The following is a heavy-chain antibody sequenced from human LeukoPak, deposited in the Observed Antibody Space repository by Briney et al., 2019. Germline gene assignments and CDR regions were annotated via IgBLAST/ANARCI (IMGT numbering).Heavy chain of an antibody. CDR2: IYYSGST. Sequence: SETLPLTCTVSGGSISSGGYYWSWIRQHPGKGLEWIGYIYYSGSTYYNPSLKSRVTISVDTSKNQFSLKLSSVTAADTAVYYCASGGSSWPIDYWGQGTLVTVSS. D-gene: IGHD6-13*01. J-gene: IGHJ4*02. V-gene: IGHV4-31*03. CDR3: ASGGSSWPIDY. CDR1: GGSISSGGYY.